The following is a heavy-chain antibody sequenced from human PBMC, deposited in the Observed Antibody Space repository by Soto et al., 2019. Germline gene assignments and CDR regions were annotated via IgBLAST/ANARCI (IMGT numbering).Heavy chain of an antibody. V-gene: IGHV3-21*01. CDR2: ISSSSSYI. CDR3: ARGNLYYDFWSGYYNYYYYGMDV. CDR1: GFTFSSYS. J-gene: IGHJ6*02. D-gene: IGHD3-3*01. Sequence: GGSLRLSCAASGFTFSSYSMNWVRQAPGKGLEWVSSISSSSSYIYYADSVKGRFTISRDNAKNSLYLQMNSLRAEDTAVYYCARGNLYYDFWSGYYNYYYYGMDVWGQGTTVTVSS.